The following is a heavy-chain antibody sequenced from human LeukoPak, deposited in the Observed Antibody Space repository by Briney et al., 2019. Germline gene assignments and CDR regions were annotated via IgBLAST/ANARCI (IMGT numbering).Heavy chain of an antibody. V-gene: IGHV3-23*01. CDR1: GFTFTSYA. CDR2: ISSSGGDT. Sequence: PGGSLRLSCAASGFTFTSYAMSWVRQAPGKGLEWVSGISSSGGDTPYADSVKGRFTISRDNSKNTLYLQMNSLRAEDTAVYYCAKKNSGLHPFDFWGQGTLVIVSS. J-gene: IGHJ4*02. CDR3: AKKNSGLHPFDF. D-gene: IGHD4-23*01.